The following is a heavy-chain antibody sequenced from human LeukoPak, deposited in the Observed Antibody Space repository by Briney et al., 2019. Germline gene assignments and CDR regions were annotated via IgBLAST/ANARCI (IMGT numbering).Heavy chain of an antibody. CDR3: AKVPINRIVVVVAATLYYFDY. Sequence: PGGSLRLSCAASGFTFGSCAMNWVRQAPGMGLEWVSTISGIGINTYYADSVKGRFTISRDNSKNTLYLQMNSLRAEDTAVYYCAKVPINRIVVVVAATLYYFDYWGQGTLVTVSS. V-gene: IGHV3-23*01. D-gene: IGHD2-15*01. CDR1: GFTFGSCA. J-gene: IGHJ4*02. CDR2: ISGIGINT.